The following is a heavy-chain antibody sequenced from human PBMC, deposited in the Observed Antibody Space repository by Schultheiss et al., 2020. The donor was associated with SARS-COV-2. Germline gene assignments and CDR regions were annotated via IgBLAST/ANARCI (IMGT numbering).Heavy chain of an antibody. J-gene: IGHJ5*02. CDR2: FDPEDGET. D-gene: IGHD1-26*01. Sequence: ASVKVSCKASGYTFTGYYMHWVRQAPGQGLEWMGGFDPEDGETIYAQKFQGRVTMTEDTSTDTAYMELSSLRSEDTAVYYCATVTRRAWELLGFDPWGQGTLVTVSS. CDR3: ATVTRRAWELLGFDP. CDR1: GYTFTGYY. V-gene: IGHV1-24*01.